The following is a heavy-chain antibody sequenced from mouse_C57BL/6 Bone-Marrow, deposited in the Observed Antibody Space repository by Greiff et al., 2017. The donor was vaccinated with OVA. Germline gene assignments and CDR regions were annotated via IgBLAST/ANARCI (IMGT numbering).Heavy chain of an antibody. Sequence: EVKLVESGGGLVKPGGSLKLSCAASGFTFSSYAMSWVRQTPEKRLEWVATISDGGSYTYYPDNVKGRFTISRDNAKNNLYLQMSHLKSEDTAMYYCAHEADGYYVAFAYWGQGTLVTVSA. D-gene: IGHD2-3*01. CDR3: AHEADGYYVAFAY. CDR1: GFTFSSYA. CDR2: ISDGGSYT. V-gene: IGHV5-4*03. J-gene: IGHJ3*01.